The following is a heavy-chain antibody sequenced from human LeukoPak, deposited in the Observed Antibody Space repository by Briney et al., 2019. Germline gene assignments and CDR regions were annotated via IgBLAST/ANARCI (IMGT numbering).Heavy chain of an antibody. CDR3: AKDRSSTPVVIYYLDY. V-gene: IGHV3-13*05. J-gene: IGHJ4*02. D-gene: IGHD2-2*01. Sequence: GGSLRLSCAASGFTFSSYDMHWVRQATGKGLEWVSAIGTAGDPYYPGSVKGRFTISRENAKNSLYLQMNSLRAGDTAVYYCAKDRSSTPVVIYYLDYWGQGTLVTVSS. CDR1: GFTFSSYD. CDR2: IGTAGDP.